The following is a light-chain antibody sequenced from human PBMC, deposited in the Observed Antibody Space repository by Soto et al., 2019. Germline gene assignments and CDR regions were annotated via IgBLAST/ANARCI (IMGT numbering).Light chain of an antibody. CDR1: QGIRDD. CDR3: LQDYDYPYT. CDR2: AAS. V-gene: IGKV1-6*01. J-gene: IGKJ2*01. Sequence: AIQMTQSPSSLSASVGDRVTITCRASQGIRDDLGWYQQKPGKAPKLLIYAASNLQSGVPSSFSGSGSGTDFTLIISSLQPEDFATYYCLQDYDYPYTFGQGTKLEIK.